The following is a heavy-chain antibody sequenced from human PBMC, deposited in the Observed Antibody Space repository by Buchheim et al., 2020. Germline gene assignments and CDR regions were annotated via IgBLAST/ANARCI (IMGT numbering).Heavy chain of an antibody. J-gene: IGHJ4*02. CDR3: ARAIDYTSYSNCYDI. CDR2: INSDGSSK. Sequence: EVQLVESGGGLVQPGGSLRLSCAASGFTLSNYWMHWVRQAPGKGLMWVSRINSDGSSKYYGDSVKGRLTISRDNAKNTLVLQMSILGTDDSSVYYCARAIDYTSYSNCYDIWGQGTL. CDR1: GFTLSNYW. D-gene: IGHD3-9*01. V-gene: IGHV3-74*01.